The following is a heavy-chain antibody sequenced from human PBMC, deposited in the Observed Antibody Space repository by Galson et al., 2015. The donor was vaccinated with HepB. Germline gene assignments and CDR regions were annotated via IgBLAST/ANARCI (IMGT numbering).Heavy chain of an antibody. CDR2: ISAYNGNT. CDR1: GYTFTSYG. V-gene: IGHV1-18*04. D-gene: IGHD5-18*01. CDR3: ARLDTAMVTWVHTPKDYYGMDV. Sequence: QSGAEVKKPGASAKVSCKASGYTFTSYGISRVRQAPGQGLEWMGWISAYNGNTNYAQKLQGRVTMTTDTSTSTAYMELRSLRSDDTAVYYCARLDTAMVTWVHTPKDYYGMDVWGQGTTVTVSS. J-gene: IGHJ6*02.